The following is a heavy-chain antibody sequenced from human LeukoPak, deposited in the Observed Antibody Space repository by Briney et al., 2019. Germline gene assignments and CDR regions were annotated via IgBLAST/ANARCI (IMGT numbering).Heavy chain of an antibody. CDR2: IYYSGST. V-gene: IGHV4-39*01. Sequence: SETLSLTCTVSGGSISSSSYYWGWIRQPPGKGLEWIGSIYYSGSTYYNPSLKSRVTISVDTSKNQFSLKLSSVTAADTAVYYCARGIAAKDYYYGMDVWGQGTTVTVSS. J-gene: IGHJ6*02. CDR1: GGSISSSSYY. D-gene: IGHD6-6*01. CDR3: ARGIAAKDYYYGMDV.